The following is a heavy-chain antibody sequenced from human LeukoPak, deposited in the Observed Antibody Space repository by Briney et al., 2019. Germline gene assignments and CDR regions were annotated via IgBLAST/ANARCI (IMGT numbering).Heavy chain of an antibody. CDR3: ARDPMATIGDYFDY. CDR2: ISSSSSYI. V-gene: IGHV3-21*01. D-gene: IGHD5-24*01. Sequence: GGSLRLSCAASGFTFSSYSMNWVRQAPGKGLEWVSSISSSSSYIYYADSVKGRFTISRDNAKNSLYLRMNSLRAEDTAVYYCARDPMATIGDYFDYWGQGTLVTVSS. CDR1: GFTFSSYS. J-gene: IGHJ4*02.